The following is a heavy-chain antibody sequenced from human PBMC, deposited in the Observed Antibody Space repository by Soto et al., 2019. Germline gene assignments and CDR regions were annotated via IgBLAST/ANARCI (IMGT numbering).Heavy chain of an antibody. J-gene: IGHJ6*02. Sequence: EVQLLESGGGLVQPGGSLRVSCVASGFTFSNYAMSWVRQAPGKGLEWVSGMSGSGGTIYYADSVKGRFTISRDNSKNTLYLQMNSLRAEDTAVYYCAKGSYDITTTYYYYYGMDVWGQGTTVTVSS. V-gene: IGHV3-23*01. D-gene: IGHD3-10*01. CDR2: MSGSGGTI. CDR3: AKGSYDITTTYYYYYGMDV. CDR1: GFTFSNYA.